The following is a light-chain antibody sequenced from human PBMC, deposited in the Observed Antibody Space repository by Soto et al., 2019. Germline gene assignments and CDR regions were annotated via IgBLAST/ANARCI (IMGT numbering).Light chain of an antibody. CDR2: DVT. J-gene: IGLJ2*01. Sequence: QSALTQPRAVSGSPGQSVTISCTGTSGDIGAYNYVSWYQQHPGKAPKLIIYDVTERPSGVPDHFSGSKSGNTASLTISGLQAEHEADYYCCSYAGSFTLVVFGGGTQLTVL. CDR1: SGDIGAYNY. CDR3: CSYAGSFTLVV. V-gene: IGLV2-11*01.